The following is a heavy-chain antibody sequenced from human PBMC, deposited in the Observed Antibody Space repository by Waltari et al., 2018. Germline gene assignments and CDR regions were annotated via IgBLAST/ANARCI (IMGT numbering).Heavy chain of an antibody. CDR1: GGSISSYY. CDR3: ARDQGEAAAGTYYYYGMDV. J-gene: IGHJ6*02. D-gene: IGHD6-13*01. Sequence: QVQLQESGPGLVKPSETLSLTCTVSGGSISSYYWSWIRQPPGKGLEWIGYIYYSGSTNSNPSPKSRVTISVDPAKNQSSLKLSAVTAADTAVYYCARDQGEAAAGTYYYYGMDVWGQGTTVTVSS. V-gene: IGHV4-59*01. CDR2: IYYSGST.